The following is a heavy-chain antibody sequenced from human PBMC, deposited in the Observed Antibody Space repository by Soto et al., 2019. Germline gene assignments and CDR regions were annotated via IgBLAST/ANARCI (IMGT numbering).Heavy chain of an antibody. D-gene: IGHD2-2*01. CDR2: IKSNTDGGKR. CDR1: GITLSNVW. Sequence: PGGSLRLSCAASGITLSNVWINWVRQAPGKGLAWVGRIKSNTDGGKRDYAAPVKGRFTISREDSKNTVYLQMNSLKTEDTAMYYCARDPNIVLVPAALRSYYYYYGMDVWGQGTTVTAP. CDR3: ARDPNIVLVPAALRSYYYYYGMDV. V-gene: IGHV3-15*07. J-gene: IGHJ6*02.